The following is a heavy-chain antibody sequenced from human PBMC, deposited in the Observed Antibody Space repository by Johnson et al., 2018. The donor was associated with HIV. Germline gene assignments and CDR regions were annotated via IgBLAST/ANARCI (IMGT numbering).Heavy chain of an antibody. CDR1: GFIFSDYY. CDR3: ASSHSDHDAFDI. D-gene: IGHD2-15*01. V-gene: IGHV3-11*04. Sequence: QVQLVESGGGLVQPGGSLRLSCAASGFIFSDYYMSWIRQAPGKGLEWVSYISSSGSTIYYTDSVKGRFTISRDNAKNSLYLQMNSLRAEETAGYYCASSHSDHDAFDIWGQGTMVTVSS. J-gene: IGHJ3*02. CDR2: ISSSGSTI.